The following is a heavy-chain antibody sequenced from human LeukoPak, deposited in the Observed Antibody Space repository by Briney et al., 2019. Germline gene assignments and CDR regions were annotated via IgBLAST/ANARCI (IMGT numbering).Heavy chain of an antibody. CDR3: AKTGSSSWGFFDY. Sequence: IRNDGTIKYYADSEKGRFTISRDNSKNTLYLQMNSLRAEDTAVYYCAKTGSSSWGFFDYWGQGTLVTVSS. V-gene: IGHV3-30*02. CDR2: IRNDGTIK. J-gene: IGHJ4*02. D-gene: IGHD6-13*01.